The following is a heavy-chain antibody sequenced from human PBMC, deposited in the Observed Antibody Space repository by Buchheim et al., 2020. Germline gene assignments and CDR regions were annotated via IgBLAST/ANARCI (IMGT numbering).Heavy chain of an antibody. J-gene: IGHJ4*02. V-gene: IGHV4-34*01. D-gene: IGHD5-12*01. CDR1: GGSFSGYY. Sequence: QVHLQQWGAGLLKPSETLSLTCAVSGGSFSGYYWSWIRQPPGKGLEWIGEINHGGSTKYNPSLKSRVTISVDTSKNQFPLKLSSVTAADTAVYYCVRGGARGYSAYSDYWGQGTL. CDR2: INHGGST. CDR3: VRGGARGYSAYSDY.